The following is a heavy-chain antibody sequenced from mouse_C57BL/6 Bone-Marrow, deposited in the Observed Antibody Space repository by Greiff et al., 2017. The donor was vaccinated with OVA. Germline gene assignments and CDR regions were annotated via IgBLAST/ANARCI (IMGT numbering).Heavy chain of an antibody. CDR2: ISDGGSYT. CDR1: GFTFSSYA. Sequence: EVQLVESGGGLVKPGGSLKLSCAASGFTFSSYAMSWVRQTPEKRLEWVATISDGGSYTYYPDNVKGRFTISRDNAKNNLYLQMSHLKSEDTAMYYCARERLRAWFAYWGQGTLVTVSA. D-gene: IGHD2-2*01. V-gene: IGHV5-4*01. J-gene: IGHJ3*01. CDR3: ARERLRAWFAY.